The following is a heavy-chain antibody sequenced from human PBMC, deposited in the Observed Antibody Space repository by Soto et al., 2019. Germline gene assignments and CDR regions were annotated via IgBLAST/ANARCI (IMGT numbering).Heavy chain of an antibody. D-gene: IGHD3-22*01. CDR1: GYTFHTYN. Sequence: QVHLVQSGPEVKTPGASVKVSCKTSGYTFHTYNIGWARQAPGQGLEWMGWISTYSGNTDYAQKFQGRVTMTTDTSTSTAYMELRSLRSDDAALYYCARKLCDNSDAFDMWGQGTMVTVSS. CDR2: ISTYSGNT. J-gene: IGHJ3*02. V-gene: IGHV1-18*04. CDR3: ARKLCDNSDAFDM.